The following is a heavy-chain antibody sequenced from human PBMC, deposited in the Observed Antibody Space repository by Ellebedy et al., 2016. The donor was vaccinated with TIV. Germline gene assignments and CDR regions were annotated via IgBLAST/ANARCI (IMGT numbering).Heavy chain of an antibody. CDR1: GYTFTSYA. CDR3: ARVRSGSYYDY. D-gene: IGHD1-26*01. CDR2: INAGNGNT. Sequence: AASVKVSCKASGYTFTSYAMHWVRQAPGQRLEWMVWINAGNGNTKYSQKFQGRVTITRDTSASTAYMELSSLRSEDTAMYYCARVRSGSYYDYWGQGTLVTVSS. J-gene: IGHJ4*02. V-gene: IGHV1-3*01.